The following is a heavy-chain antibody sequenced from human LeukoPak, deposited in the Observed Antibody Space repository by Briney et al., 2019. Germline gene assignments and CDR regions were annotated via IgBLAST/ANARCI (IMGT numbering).Heavy chain of an antibody. CDR1: GFTFSSYS. V-gene: IGHV3-48*04. Sequence: GGSLRLSCAASGFTFSSYSMNWVRQAPGKGLEWVSYISSSSSTIYYADSVKGRFTISRDNAKNSLYLQMNSLRAGDTAVYYCARGIPGGFDYWGQGTLVTVSS. CDR3: ARGIPGGFDY. D-gene: IGHD1-14*01. J-gene: IGHJ4*02. CDR2: ISSSSSTI.